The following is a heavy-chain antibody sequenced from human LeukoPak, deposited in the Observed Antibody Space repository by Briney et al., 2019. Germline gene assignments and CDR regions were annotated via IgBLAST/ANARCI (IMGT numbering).Heavy chain of an antibody. V-gene: IGHV1-8*01. J-gene: IGHJ4*02. Sequence: GASVKVSCKASGYTFTSYDINWVRQATGQGLEWMGWMNPNSGNTGHAQKFQGRVTMTRDTSISTAYMELSSLRSEDTAVYYCARGHQVVVIKDWGQGTLVTVSS. CDR3: ARGHQVVVIKD. D-gene: IGHD3-22*01. CDR1: GYTFTSYD. CDR2: MNPNSGNT.